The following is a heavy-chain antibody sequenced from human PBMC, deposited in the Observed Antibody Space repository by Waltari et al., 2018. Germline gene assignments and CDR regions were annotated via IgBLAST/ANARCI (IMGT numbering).Heavy chain of an antibody. D-gene: IGHD7-27*01. V-gene: IGHV3-23*01. CDR3: ARGSGVDS. Sequence: EVQLLESGGGLVQPGGSLRLSCAASGFSFSTYVMNWVRQAPGKGLELVSSISDAGGIINYADSVKGRFTISRDNSKNTLYLQMNSLRADDTAVYYCARGSGVDSWGQGTLVTISS. CDR1: GFSFSTYV. CDR2: ISDAGGII. J-gene: IGHJ4*02.